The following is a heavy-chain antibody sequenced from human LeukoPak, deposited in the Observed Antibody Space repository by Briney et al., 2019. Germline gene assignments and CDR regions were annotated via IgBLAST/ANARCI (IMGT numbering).Heavy chain of an antibody. J-gene: IGHJ4*02. CDR1: GFTFSSYA. V-gene: IGHV3-23*01. CDR2: ISGSGGST. CDR3: AKSPPNGLLWFGELSSPFDY. D-gene: IGHD3-10*01. Sequence: GGSLRLSCAASGFTFSSYAMSWVRQAPGKGLEWVSAISGSGGSTYYADSVKGRFTISRDNSKDTLYLQMNSLRAEDTGVYYCAKSPPNGLLWFGELSSPFDYWGQGTLVTVSS.